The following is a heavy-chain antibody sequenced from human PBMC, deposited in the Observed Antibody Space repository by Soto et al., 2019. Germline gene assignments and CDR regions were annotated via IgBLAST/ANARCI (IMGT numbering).Heavy chain of an antibody. V-gene: IGHV4-34*01. CDR1: GGSFSGYY. Sequence: SETLSLTCAVYGGSFSGYYWSWIRQPPGKGLEWIGEINHSGSTNYNPSLKSRFTISVDTSKNQFSLKLSSVTAADTAVYYCRVVVPAAIIGDDAFDIWGQGTMVTVSS. J-gene: IGHJ3*02. CDR3: RVVVPAAIIGDDAFDI. D-gene: IGHD2-2*02. CDR2: INHSGST.